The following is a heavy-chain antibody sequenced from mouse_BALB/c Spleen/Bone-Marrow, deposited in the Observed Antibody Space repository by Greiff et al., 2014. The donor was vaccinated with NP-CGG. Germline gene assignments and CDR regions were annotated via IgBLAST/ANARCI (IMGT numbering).Heavy chain of an antibody. V-gene: IGHV1-67*01. CDR2: ISTYSGNT. CDR1: GYTFTDYA. J-gene: IGHJ1*01. CDR3: ARGEGCDGGYFDV. Sequence: VQLQQSGPELVRPGVSVKISCKGSGYTFTDYAMHWVKQSHAKSPEWIGVISTYSGNTNYNQKFKGKATMTVDKSSSTAYMDLARFTSEDSAIYYGARGEGCDGGYFDVWGAGTSVTVSS. D-gene: IGHD1-2*01.